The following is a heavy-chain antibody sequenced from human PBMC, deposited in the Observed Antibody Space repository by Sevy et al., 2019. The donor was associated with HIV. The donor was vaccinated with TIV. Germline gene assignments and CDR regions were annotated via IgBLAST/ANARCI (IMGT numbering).Heavy chain of an antibody. CDR2: ISGSGGST. CDR1: GFTFSSYA. D-gene: IGHD1-26*01. Sequence: GGSLRLSCAASGFTFSSYAMSWVRQAPGKGLEWVSAISGSGGSTYYADSVKGRFTISRDNSKNTLYLQMNSLRADDTAVYYCAKIQVGATTGDAFDIWGQGTMVTVSS. CDR3: AKIQVGATTGDAFDI. V-gene: IGHV3-23*01. J-gene: IGHJ3*02.